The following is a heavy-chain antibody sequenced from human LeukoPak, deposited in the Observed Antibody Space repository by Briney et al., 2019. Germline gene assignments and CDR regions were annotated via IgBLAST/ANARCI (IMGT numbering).Heavy chain of an antibody. CDR1: GFTFSNYW. CDR3: AKSDWFDP. J-gene: IGHJ5*02. Sequence: GGSLRLSCAASGFTFSNYWMNWVRQAPGKGLVWVSRIKYDGSTTYYADSVKGRFTISRDNAKNTLYLQMNSLRAEDTAIYYCAKSDWFDPWGQGTLVTVSP. CDR2: IKYDGSTT. V-gene: IGHV3-74*01.